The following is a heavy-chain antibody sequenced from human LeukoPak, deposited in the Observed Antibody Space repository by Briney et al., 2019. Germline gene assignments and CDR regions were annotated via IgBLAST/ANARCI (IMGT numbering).Heavy chain of an antibody. CDR2: ISAYNGNT. J-gene: IGHJ6*02. CDR3: ARGWYSSSWYNLNYYYGMDV. D-gene: IGHD6-13*01. Sequence: ASVKVSCKASGYTFTSYGISWGRQAPGQGLEWMGWISAYNGNTNYAQKLQGRVTMTTDTSTSTAYMELRSLRSDDTAVYYCARGWYSSSWYNLNYYYGMDVWGQGTTVTVSS. CDR1: GYTFTSYG. V-gene: IGHV1-18*01.